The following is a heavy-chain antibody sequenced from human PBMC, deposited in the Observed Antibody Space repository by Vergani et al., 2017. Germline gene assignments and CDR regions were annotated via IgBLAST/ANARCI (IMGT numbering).Heavy chain of an antibody. CDR3: ASAPWWGATVLEY. D-gene: IGHD2-8*02. CDR2: IYYSGST. V-gene: IGHV4-30-4*08. Sequence: QVQLQESGPGLVKPSQTLSLTCTVSGDSIISADHYWSWIRQPPGKGLEWIGYIYYSGSTYYSPSLKSRVTISLDTSKNHFSLRLTSVTAADTAVYYCASAPWWGATVLEYWGQGTLITVSS. J-gene: IGHJ4*02. CDR1: GDSIISADHY.